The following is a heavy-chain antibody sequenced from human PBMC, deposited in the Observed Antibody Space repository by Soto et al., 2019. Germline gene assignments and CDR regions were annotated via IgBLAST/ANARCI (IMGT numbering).Heavy chain of an antibody. V-gene: IGHV1-69*13. Sequence: SVKVSCKASGGTFSSYAISWVRQAPGQGLEWMGGIIPIFGTANYAQKFQGRVTITADESTSTAYMELSSLRSEDTAVYYCARDETRYCSGGSCYSGIWFDPWGQGTLVTVSS. J-gene: IGHJ5*02. D-gene: IGHD2-15*01. CDR1: GGTFSSYA. CDR3: ARDETRYCSGGSCYSGIWFDP. CDR2: IIPIFGTA.